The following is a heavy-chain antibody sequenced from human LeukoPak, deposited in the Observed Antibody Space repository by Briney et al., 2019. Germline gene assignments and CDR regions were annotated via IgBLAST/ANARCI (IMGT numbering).Heavy chain of an antibody. D-gene: IGHD3-10*01. CDR1: GFTFSSYA. J-gene: IGHJ4*02. Sequence: GGSLSLSCSASGFTFSSYAVLWVRQAPGKGLEYGSAISSNGGSTYYADSVKGRFTISRDNSKNTLYLQMSSVRAEDTAVYYCVTDRPGNLVRGTTFDYWGQGTLVTVSA. CDR2: ISSNGGST. CDR3: VTDRPGNLVRGTTFDY. V-gene: IGHV3-64D*06.